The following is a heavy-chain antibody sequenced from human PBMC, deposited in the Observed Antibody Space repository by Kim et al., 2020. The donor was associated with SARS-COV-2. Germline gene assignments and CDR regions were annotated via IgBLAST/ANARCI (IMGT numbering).Heavy chain of an antibody. CDR1: GFNFKTHA. Sequence: GGSLRLSCVASGFNFKTHAMHWVRQAPGKGLEWVAVIWHDGSISYYVDVLRGRFTISRDNSRSTLFLQMNNVRADDTAVYYCAKDAWLTTNTIDTWGQG. J-gene: IGHJ5*02. CDR2: IWHDGSIS. D-gene: IGHD4-4*01. CDR3: AKDAWLTTNTIDT. V-gene: IGHV3-33*06.